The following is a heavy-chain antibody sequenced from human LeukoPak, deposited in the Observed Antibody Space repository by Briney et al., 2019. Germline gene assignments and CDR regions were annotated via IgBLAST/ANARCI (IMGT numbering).Heavy chain of an antibody. CDR3: ARVIAVAGGHYYGMDV. Sequence: ASVKVSCKASGGTFSSYAISWVRQAPGQGLEWMGGIIPTFGTANYAQKFQGRVTITADESTSTAYMELSSLRSEDTAVYYCARVIAVAGGHYYGMDVWGQGTTVTVSS. V-gene: IGHV1-69*13. CDR1: GGTFSSYA. J-gene: IGHJ6*02. D-gene: IGHD6-19*01. CDR2: IIPTFGTA.